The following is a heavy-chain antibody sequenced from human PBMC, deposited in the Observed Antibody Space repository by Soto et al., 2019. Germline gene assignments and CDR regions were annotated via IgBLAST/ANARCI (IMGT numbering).Heavy chain of an antibody. CDR1: GYTFTSYA. D-gene: IGHD5-12*01. CDR3: ARSLPLRFGDAFDI. CDR2: INAGNGNT. Sequence: ASVKGSCKASGYTFTSYAMHWVRQAPGQRLEWMGWINAGNGNTKYSQKFQGRVTITRDTSASTAYMELRSLRSDDTAVYYCARSLPLRFGDAFDIWGQGTMVTVSS. J-gene: IGHJ3*02. V-gene: IGHV1-3*01.